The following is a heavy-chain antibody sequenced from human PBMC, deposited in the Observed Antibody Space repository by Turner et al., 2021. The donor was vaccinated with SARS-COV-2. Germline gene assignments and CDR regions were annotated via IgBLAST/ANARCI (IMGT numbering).Heavy chain of an antibody. J-gene: IGHJ5*01. V-gene: IGHV3-23*01. CDR1: GFTFRSCA. D-gene: IGHD2-15*01. Sequence: EVQLLESGGGLVQPGGSLRLSCAASGFTFRSCAMSWVRQSPGKGLEWVSAISGSGGSTYYADSVKGRFTISRDNSKNTLYLQMNSLRAEDTAVYYCAKDGYDGIYCSGGSCYSGWFDSWGQGTLVTVSS. CDR3: AKDGYDGIYCSGGSCYSGWFDS. CDR2: ISGSGGST.